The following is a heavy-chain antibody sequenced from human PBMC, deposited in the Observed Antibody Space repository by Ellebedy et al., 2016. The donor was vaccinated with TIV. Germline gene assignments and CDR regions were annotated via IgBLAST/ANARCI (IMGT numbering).Heavy chain of an antibody. CDR1: GGSVSSTRYY. Sequence: MPSETLSLTCSVSGGSVSSTRYYWAWIRQLPGKGLEYIGSVYYSGSPYYHPSFKSRVTLAADTSKNQFSLNLRTVTAADTAVYYCARIDPWQPIDDWGQGILVSVSS. CDR2: VYYSGSP. D-gene: IGHD2-21*01. CDR3: ARIDPWQPIDD. V-gene: IGHV4-39*01. J-gene: IGHJ4*02.